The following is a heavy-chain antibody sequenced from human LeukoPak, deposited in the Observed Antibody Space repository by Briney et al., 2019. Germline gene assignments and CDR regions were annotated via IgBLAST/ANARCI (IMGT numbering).Heavy chain of an antibody. Sequence: SETLSLTCTVSGGSISSGPYYWSWIRQPAGKGLEWIGRIYSSGRTNYNPSLKSRVTISLDTSKNQISLKVSSVTAADTAVYYCARFSISSSSWGQGTLVTVSS. CDR1: GGSISSGPYY. CDR3: ARFSISSSS. V-gene: IGHV4-61*02. CDR2: IYSSGRT. D-gene: IGHD6-6*01. J-gene: IGHJ4*02.